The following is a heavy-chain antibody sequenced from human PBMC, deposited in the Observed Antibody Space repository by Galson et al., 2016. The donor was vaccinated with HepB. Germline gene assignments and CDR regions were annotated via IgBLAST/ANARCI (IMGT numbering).Heavy chain of an antibody. Sequence: SLRLSCAASGFTFSSYTMSWVRQAPGKGLEWLSGISGSGGSTYYADSVKGRFTISRDNSKHTLYLQLNSLRAEDTAVHYCAKFPHYYVSGMNRGVFDYWGQGTLVTVSS. CDR1: GFTFSSYT. D-gene: IGHD3-10*01. CDR2: ISGSGGST. CDR3: AKFPHYYVSGMNRGVFDY. V-gene: IGHV3-23*01. J-gene: IGHJ4*02.